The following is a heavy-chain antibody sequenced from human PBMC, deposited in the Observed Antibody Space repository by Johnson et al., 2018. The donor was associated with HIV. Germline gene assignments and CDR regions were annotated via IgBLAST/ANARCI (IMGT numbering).Heavy chain of an antibody. CDR2: ISSSGSII. J-gene: IGHJ3*02. D-gene: IGHD3-22*01. CDR3: AREWTYYYDRGGAFDI. Sequence: VQLVESGGDLAQPGRSLRLSCAASGFSFDDSAMHWVRQAPGKGLEWVSYISSSGSIIYYADSVKGRFTISRDNAKNSLYLQMISLRAEDTAVYYCAREWTYYYDRGGAFDIWGKGTMVTVSS. CDR1: GFSFDDSA. V-gene: IGHV3-48*03.